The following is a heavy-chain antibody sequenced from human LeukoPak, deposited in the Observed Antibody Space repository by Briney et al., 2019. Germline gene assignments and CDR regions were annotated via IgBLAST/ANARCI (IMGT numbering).Heavy chain of an antibody. CDR3: ARDGDILTGYYNGGLGY. CDR2: IKQDGSEK. V-gene: IGHV3-7*01. CDR1: GFTFSSYW. J-gene: IGHJ4*02. Sequence: TGGSLRLSCAASGFTFSSYWMSWVCQAPGKGLEWVANIKQDGSEKYYVDSVKGRFTISRDNAKNSLYLQMNSLRAEDTAVYYCARDGDILTGYYNGGLGYWGQGTLVTVSS. D-gene: IGHD3-9*01.